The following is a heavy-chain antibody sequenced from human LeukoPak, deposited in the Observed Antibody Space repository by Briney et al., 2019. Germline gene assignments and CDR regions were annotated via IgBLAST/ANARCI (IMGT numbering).Heavy chain of an antibody. CDR2: MNPNSGNT. J-gene: IGHJ4*02. CDR3: ARGNYDGYYFDY. D-gene: IGHD4-23*01. Sequence: ASVKVSCKASGYTFTSYDINWVRQATGQGLEWMGWMNPNSGNTGSVQKFQGRVTMTRNTSISTAYMELSSLTSEDTAVYYCARGNYDGYYFDYWGQGTLVTVSS. CDR1: GYTFTSYD. V-gene: IGHV1-8*01.